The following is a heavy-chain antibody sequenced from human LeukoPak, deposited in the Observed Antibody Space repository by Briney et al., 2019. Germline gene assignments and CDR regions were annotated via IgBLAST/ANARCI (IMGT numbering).Heavy chain of an antibody. CDR2: IYTSGST. Sequence: SETLSLTCTVSGGSISSYYWSWIRQPAGKGLEWIGRIYTSGSTNYNPSLKSRVTMSVDTSKNQFSLKLSSVTAADTAVYYCARQSLLLWFGELLYPYYFHYWGQGTLVTVSS. D-gene: IGHD3-10*01. CDR1: GGSISSYY. J-gene: IGHJ4*02. V-gene: IGHV4-4*07. CDR3: ARQSLLLWFGELLYPYYFHY.